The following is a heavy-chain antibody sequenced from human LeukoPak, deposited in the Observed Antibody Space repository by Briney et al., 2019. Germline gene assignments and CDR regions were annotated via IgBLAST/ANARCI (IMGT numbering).Heavy chain of an antibody. J-gene: IGHJ4*02. D-gene: IGHD4/OR15-4a*01. CDR3: AKVLTYFDY. Sequence: GGSLRLSCAASGFTVSSYGMSWVRQAPGEGLEWVSAISGSGGSTYYADSVKGRFTISRDNSKNTLYLQMNSLRAEDTAVYYCAKVLTYFDYWGQGTLVTVSS. CDR2: ISGSGGST. V-gene: IGHV3-23*01. CDR1: GFTVSSYG.